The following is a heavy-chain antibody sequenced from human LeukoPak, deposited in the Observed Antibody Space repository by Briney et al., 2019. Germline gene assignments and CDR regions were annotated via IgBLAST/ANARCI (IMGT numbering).Heavy chain of an antibody. D-gene: IGHD2-15*01. CDR3: AKDRELDS. CDR2: INPNTGGT. J-gene: IGHJ4*02. Sequence: AASVKVSCKASGYKFTAYYIHWVRQAPRQGLEWMGWINPNTGGTNYAQNFQGRVTMTRDTSISTAYMELSSLTSDDTAIYYCAKDRELDSWGQGTLVTVSS. CDR1: GYKFTAYY. V-gene: IGHV1-2*02.